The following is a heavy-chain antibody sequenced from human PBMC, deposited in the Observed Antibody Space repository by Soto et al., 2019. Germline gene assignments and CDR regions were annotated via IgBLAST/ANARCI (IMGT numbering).Heavy chain of an antibody. CDR1: KFPFIDYW. CDR2: INQAGSEQ. CDR3: ARSAN. Sequence: EVQLVESGGGLVQPGGSLRLSWAASKFPFIDYWWSWVRQAPGKGLEWVANINQAGSEQYYADSVKGRFTISRDNAKNSLFLQMNSLSVDDTAIYYCARSANWGQGTLVTVSS. J-gene: IGHJ4*02. V-gene: IGHV3-7*05.